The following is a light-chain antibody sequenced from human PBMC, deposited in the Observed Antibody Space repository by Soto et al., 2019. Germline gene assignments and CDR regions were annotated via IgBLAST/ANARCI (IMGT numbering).Light chain of an antibody. CDR3: HQTYANPWT. Sequence: DIQMTQSPSSLSASVGDRVSITCRASQSISTYLNWYQQKPGMAPKVLIYAASRLQSGVPSRFSGSGSGTDCNLIISSLQPEDFATYYCHQTYANPWTFGHGTKVEIK. CDR2: AAS. CDR1: QSISTY. J-gene: IGKJ1*01. V-gene: IGKV1-39*01.